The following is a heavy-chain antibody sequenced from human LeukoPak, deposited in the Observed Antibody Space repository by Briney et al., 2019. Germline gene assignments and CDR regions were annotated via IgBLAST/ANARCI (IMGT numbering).Heavy chain of an antibody. V-gene: IGHV3-53*01. Sequence: GGSLRLSCAASGFTVSSNYMSWVRRAPGKGLEWVSVIYSGGSTYYADSVKGRFTISRDNSKNTLYLQMNSLRAEDTAVYYCARDWGSYGGRDYWGQGTLVTVSS. CDR1: GFTVSSNY. J-gene: IGHJ4*02. D-gene: IGHD3-16*01. CDR3: ARDWGSYGGRDY. CDR2: IYSGGST.